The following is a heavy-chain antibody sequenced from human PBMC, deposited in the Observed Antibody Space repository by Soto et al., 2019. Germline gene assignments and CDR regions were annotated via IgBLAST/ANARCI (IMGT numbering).Heavy chain of an antibody. CDR1: GYTFTTYY. D-gene: IGHD4-17*01. CDR2: INPGGVST. V-gene: IGHV1-46*01. Sequence: QVQLVQSGAEVKKPGASVEVSCKASGYTFTTYYIHWVRHAPGQGLEWMGVINPGGVSTKYAQKFQDRVTMTSDTSTSTLYMALSSLRSEDTAVYFCARGGNGDNVGYWYFDLWGRGTQVTVSP. CDR3: ARGGNGDNVGYWYFDL. J-gene: IGHJ2*01.